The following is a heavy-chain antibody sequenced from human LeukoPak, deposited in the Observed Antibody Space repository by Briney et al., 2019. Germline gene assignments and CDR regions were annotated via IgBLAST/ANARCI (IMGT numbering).Heavy chain of an antibody. CDR2: IYYSGST. V-gene: IGHV4-31*03. CDR3: ARIPTRYDYYDSSGYYRDAFDI. Sequence: SGTLSLTCTVSGGSISSGGYYWSWIRQHPGKGLEWIGYIYYSGSTYYNPSLKSRVTIPVDTSKNQFSLKLSSVTAADTAVYYCARIPTRYDYYDSSGYYRDAFDIWGQGTMVTVSS. CDR1: GGSISSGGYY. J-gene: IGHJ3*02. D-gene: IGHD3-22*01.